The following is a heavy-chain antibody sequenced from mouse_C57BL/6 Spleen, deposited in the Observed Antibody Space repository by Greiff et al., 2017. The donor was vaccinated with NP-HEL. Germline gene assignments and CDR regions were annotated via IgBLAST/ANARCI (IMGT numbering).Heavy chain of an antibody. Sequence: QVQLQQSGAELVRPGASVKLSCKASGYTFTDYYINWVKQRPGQGLEWIARIYPGSGNTYYNEKFKGKATLTAEKSSSTAYMQLSSLTSEDSAVYFCARVTTNYAMDYWGQGTSVTVSS. D-gene: IGHD2-3*01. V-gene: IGHV1-76*01. CDR1: GYTFTDYY. J-gene: IGHJ4*01. CDR3: ARVTTNYAMDY. CDR2: IYPGSGNT.